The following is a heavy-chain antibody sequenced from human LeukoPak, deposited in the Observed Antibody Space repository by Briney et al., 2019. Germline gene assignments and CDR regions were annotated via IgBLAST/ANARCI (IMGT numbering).Heavy chain of an antibody. CDR3: ARDDARDYGDYDHGMDV. J-gene: IGHJ6*02. CDR1: GFTFSSYG. D-gene: IGHD4-17*01. Sequence: GGSLRLSCAASGFTFSSYGMHWVRQAPGKGLEWVAVIWYDGSNKYYADSVKGRFTISRDNSKNTLYLQMNSLRAGDTAVYYCARDDARDYGDYDHGMDVWGQGTTVTVSS. V-gene: IGHV3-33*01. CDR2: IWYDGSNK.